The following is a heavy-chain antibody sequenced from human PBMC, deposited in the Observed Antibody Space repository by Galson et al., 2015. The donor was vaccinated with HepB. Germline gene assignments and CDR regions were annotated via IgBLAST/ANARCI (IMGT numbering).Heavy chain of an antibody. V-gene: IGHV1-8*01. CDR2: INPHSGNT. J-gene: IGHJ6*02. CDR3: ARSPYYYDSSGPKLYYYGMDV. CDR1: GYTFTSYD. Sequence: QSGAEVKKPGESLKISCKASGYTFTSYDINWVRQATGQGLEWMGWINPHSGNTGNAQKFQGRVTMTRNTSTSTGYMELSSLRSEDTAVYYCARSPYYYDSSGPKLYYYGMDVWGQGTTVTVSS. D-gene: IGHD3-22*01.